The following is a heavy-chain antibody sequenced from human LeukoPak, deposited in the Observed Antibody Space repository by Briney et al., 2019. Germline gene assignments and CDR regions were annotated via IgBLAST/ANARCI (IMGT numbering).Heavy chain of an antibody. V-gene: IGHV4-4*07. CDR2: IFPGGSS. J-gene: IGHJ4*02. CDR3: ARLHQSGTTDC. CDR1: GGSISTYY. D-gene: IGHD1-1*01. Sequence: SETLSLTCTVSGGSISTYYWSWVRQPVGKGLEWIGHIFPGGSSNYNPSLRSRVTMSADTSKKRFSLRLSSVTAADTALYYCARLHQSGTTDCWGQGTLVTVSS.